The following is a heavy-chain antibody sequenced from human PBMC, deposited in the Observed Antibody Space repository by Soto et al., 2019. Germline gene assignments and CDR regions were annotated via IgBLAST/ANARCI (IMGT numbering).Heavy chain of an antibody. J-gene: IGHJ3*02. CDR2: IYYSGST. CDR3: ARDQDFYDSSGHDAFEI. CDR1: GSSISSGGYY. Sequence: SETLPLTCTVSGSSISSGGYYWSWIRQHPGKGLEWIGYIYYSGSTHYNPSLKSRVTISVDTSKNQFSLRLSSVTAADTAVYYCARDQDFYDSSGHDAFEIWGQGTMVTVSS. D-gene: IGHD3-22*01. V-gene: IGHV4-31*03.